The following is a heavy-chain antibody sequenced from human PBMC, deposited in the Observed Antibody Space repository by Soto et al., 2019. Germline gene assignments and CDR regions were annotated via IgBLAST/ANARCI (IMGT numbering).Heavy chain of an antibody. Sequence: SGTLALTCIVCGGSITISLFYWGWIRQPPGKGLEWIGYIHHSGTTYYNPSLKSRVTIFGDASKKQFYLKLNSVTAADTAVYYCARGLGYDYVWGTNRYSRCYFGSWGQGTQVTVSS. V-gene: IGHV4-39*01. CDR2: IHHSGTT. J-gene: IGHJ4*02. D-gene: IGHD3-16*02. CDR1: GGSITISLFY. CDR3: ARGLGYDYVWGTNRYSRCYFGS.